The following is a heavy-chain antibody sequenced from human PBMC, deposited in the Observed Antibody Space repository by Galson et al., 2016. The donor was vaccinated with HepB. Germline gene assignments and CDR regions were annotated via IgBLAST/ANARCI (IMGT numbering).Heavy chain of an antibody. V-gene: IGHV4-31*03. CDR3: ARTARWESSGGGWFDP. CDR2: IYYSGST. CDR1: GGSISTSAYY. J-gene: IGHJ5*02. Sequence: TLSLTCTVSGGSISTSAYYWSWIRQHPGKGLEWIGYIYYSGSTYHNPSLKSRVTTSVDKSKNQFSLKLTSVTAADTAVYYCARTARWESSGGGWFDPWGQGALVTVAS. D-gene: IGHD3-16*01.